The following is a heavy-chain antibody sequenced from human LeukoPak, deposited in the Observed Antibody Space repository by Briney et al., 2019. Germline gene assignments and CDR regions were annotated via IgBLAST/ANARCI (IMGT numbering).Heavy chain of an antibody. Sequence: GRSLRLSCAASGFTFRNYGMHWVRQAPGKGLEWVANINQDGGETYYVDSVKGRFTISRDNAKSSLYLQMNTLRAEDTAVYYCARDMNSVYSYGYDYWGQGTLVTVSS. D-gene: IGHD5-18*01. CDR2: INQDGGET. CDR1: GFTFRNYG. V-gene: IGHV3-7*03. J-gene: IGHJ4*02. CDR3: ARDMNSVYSYGYDY.